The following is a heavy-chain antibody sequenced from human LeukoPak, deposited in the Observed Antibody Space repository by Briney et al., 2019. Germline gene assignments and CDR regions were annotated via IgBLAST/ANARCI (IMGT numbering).Heavy chain of an antibody. D-gene: IGHD5-18*01. CDR3: ARDQPYPGYGYFDY. J-gene: IGHJ4*02. CDR1: GFTFSSYS. Sequence: GGSLRLSCAASGFTFSSYSMNWVRQAPGKGLEWVSSISSSSSYKYYTDSVKGRFTISRDNAKNSLYLQMNGLRAEDTAVYYCARDQPYPGYGYFDYWGQGTLVTVSS. CDR2: ISSSSSYK. V-gene: IGHV3-21*01.